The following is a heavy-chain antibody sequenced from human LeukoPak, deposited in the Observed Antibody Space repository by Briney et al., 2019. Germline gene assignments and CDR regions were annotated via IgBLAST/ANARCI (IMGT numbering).Heavy chain of an antibody. CDR1: GGSISSYY. Sequence: PSETLSLTCTVSGGSISSYYWSWIRQPPGKGLEWIGYIYYSGSTNYNPSLKSRVTISVDTSKNQFSLKLSSVTAADTAVYYCARDRGFRPAVWFDPWGQGTLVTVSS. V-gene: IGHV4-59*01. D-gene: IGHD2-2*01. CDR2: IYYSGST. CDR3: ARDRGFRPAVWFDP. J-gene: IGHJ5*02.